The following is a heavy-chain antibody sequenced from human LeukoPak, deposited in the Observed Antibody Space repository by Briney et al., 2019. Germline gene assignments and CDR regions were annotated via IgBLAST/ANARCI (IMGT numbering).Heavy chain of an antibody. Sequence: SETLSLTCTVSGGSLSTYYWSWIRQPAEKGLEWIGRVSTSGTTQYNPSFKSRVTMSVDTSSNQFSLKLSSVTAADTAVYYCARGSYYDTLTGYYRGSFDSWGQGTLVTVSS. CDR1: GGSLSTYY. CDR3: ARGSYYDTLTGYYRGSFDS. J-gene: IGHJ4*02. CDR2: VSTSGTT. V-gene: IGHV4-4*07. D-gene: IGHD3-9*01.